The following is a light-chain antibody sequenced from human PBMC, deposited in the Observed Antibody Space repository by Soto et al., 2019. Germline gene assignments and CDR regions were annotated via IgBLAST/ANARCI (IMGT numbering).Light chain of an antibody. CDR2: DAS. CDR3: QQTSSSPLT. J-gene: IGKJ4*02. CDR1: QSISSW. Sequence: EIQMTQSPSSVSESVGDRVTITCRASQSISSWFAWYQQKPGRAPKLLIYDASSLQSGVPSRFSGSGSGTDFSLTISSLQPEDFATYFCQQTSSSPLTFGGWTKVEIK. V-gene: IGKV1-12*01.